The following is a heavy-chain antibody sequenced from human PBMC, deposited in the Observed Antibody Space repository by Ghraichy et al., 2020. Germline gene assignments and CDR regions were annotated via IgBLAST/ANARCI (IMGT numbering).Heavy chain of an antibody. CDR2: ISSSGSTI. V-gene: IGHV3-48*03. CDR1: GFTFSSYE. D-gene: IGHD3-10*01. J-gene: IGHJ4*02. CDR3: ARVPRREVRGVIKYFDY. Sequence: GESLNISCAASGFTFSSYEMNWVRQAPGKGLEWVSYISSSGSTIYYADSVKGRFTISRDNAKNSLYLQMNSLRAEDTAVYYCARVPRREVRGVIKYFDYWGQGTLVTVSS.